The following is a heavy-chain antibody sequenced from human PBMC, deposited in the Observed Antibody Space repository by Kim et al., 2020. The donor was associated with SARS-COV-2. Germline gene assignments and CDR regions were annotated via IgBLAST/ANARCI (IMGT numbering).Heavy chain of an antibody. J-gene: IGHJ4*02. CDR3: ARDFRYSSSWYTGTGY. Sequence: GGSLRLSCASSGFTFSSYWMSWVRQAPGKGLEWVANIKQYGSEKYYVDSVKGRFTISRDNAKNSLYLQMNSLRAEDTAVYYCARDFRYSSSWYTGTGYWGQGTLVTVSS. V-gene: IGHV3-7*01. CDR1: GFTFSSYW. CDR2: IKQYGSEK. D-gene: IGHD6-13*01.